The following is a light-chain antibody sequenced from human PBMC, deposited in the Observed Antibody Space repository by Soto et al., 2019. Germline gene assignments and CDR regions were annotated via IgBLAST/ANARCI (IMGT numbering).Light chain of an antibody. CDR3: MQALQTHT. J-gene: IGKJ3*01. CDR1: QSLLHSNGYNY. V-gene: IGKV2-28*01. CDR2: LGS. Sequence: DIVMTQSPLSLPVTPGEPASISCRSSQSLLHSNGYNYLDWYLQKPGQSPQLLISLGSIRASGVPDRFSGSGSGTDFTLKISRVEAEDVGVYYCMQALQTHTFGPGTKVDIK.